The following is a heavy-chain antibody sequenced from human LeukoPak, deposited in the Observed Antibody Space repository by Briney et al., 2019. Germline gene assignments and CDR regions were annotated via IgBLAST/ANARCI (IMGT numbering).Heavy chain of an antibody. CDR2: IYYSGRT. CDR1: GGSITSHY. D-gene: IGHD3-22*01. V-gene: IGHV4-59*08. CDR3: TRLLDNDSSGDPDTFDM. Sequence: SETLSLTCTVSGGSITSHYWSWIRQAPGKGLEWIGFIYYSGRTKYNPSLQSRVTISLATSEKKFSLKVTSVTAAATAVYYCTRLLDNDSSGDPDTFDMWGQGTVVTVSS. J-gene: IGHJ3*02.